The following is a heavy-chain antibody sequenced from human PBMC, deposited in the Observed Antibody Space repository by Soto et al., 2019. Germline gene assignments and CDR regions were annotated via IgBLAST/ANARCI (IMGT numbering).Heavy chain of an antibody. CDR1: GGTFSSYT. CDR3: AREDIVVVPAANVQGGNYYYYYYMDV. Sequence: ASVKVSCKASGGTFSSYTISWVRQAPGQGLEWMGRIIPILGIANYAQKFQGRVTITADKSTSTAYMELSGLRSEDTAVYYCAREDIVVVPAANVQGGNYYYYYYMDVWGKGTTVTVSS. CDR2: IIPILGIA. J-gene: IGHJ6*03. D-gene: IGHD2-2*01. V-gene: IGHV1-69*04.